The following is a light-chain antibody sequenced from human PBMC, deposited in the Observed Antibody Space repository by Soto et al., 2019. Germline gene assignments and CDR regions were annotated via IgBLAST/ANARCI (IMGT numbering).Light chain of an antibody. CDR2: GAS. V-gene: IGKV3-20*01. CDR3: QQYGSSPPIT. Sequence: EIVLTQSPGTLSLARGERATLSCRASQSVTGSYLAWYQQKPGQAPRLLIYGASSRATGIPDRFSGSGSGTDFTLTISRLEPEDFAVYYCQQYGSSPPITFGQGTRLEIK. J-gene: IGKJ5*01. CDR1: QSVTGSY.